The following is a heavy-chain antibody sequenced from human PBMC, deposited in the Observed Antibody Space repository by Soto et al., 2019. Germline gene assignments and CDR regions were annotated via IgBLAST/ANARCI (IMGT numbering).Heavy chain of an antibody. V-gene: IGHV4-30-2*01. Sequence: SDTLSLTFPVSAASISSGGYSWNWFRLPSGKGLEWIGYNTHSGNPYYNPSLKSRVTIFLYRSNNQFSLELSSVTAADTSLYYCARGGLEPLTFGSWGQGTLVSVS. D-gene: IGHD1-1*01. CDR3: ARGGLEPLTFGS. CDR2: NTHSGNP. J-gene: IGHJ4*02. CDR1: AASISSGGYS.